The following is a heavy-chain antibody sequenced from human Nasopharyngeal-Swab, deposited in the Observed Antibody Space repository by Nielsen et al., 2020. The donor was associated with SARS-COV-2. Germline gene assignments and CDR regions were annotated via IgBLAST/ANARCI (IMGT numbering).Heavy chain of an antibody. CDR3: ARDGDYYYYYMDV. V-gene: IGHV3-21*01. J-gene: IGHJ6*03. Sequence: LTCAASGFTFSSYSMNWVRQAPGKGLEWVSSISSSSSYIYYADSVKGRFTISRDNAKNSLYLQMNSLRAEDTAVYYCARDGDYYYYYMDVWGKGTTVTVSS. CDR1: GFTFSSYS. CDR2: ISSSSSYI. D-gene: IGHD3-10*01.